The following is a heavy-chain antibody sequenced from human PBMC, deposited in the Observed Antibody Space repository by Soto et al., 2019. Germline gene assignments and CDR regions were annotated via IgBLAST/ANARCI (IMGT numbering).Heavy chain of an antibody. J-gene: IGHJ4*02. CDR3: ARDRGGYCDAESCSYFDY. CDR1: GYSLTTYY. Sequence: QVHLVQSGAEVKKPGASVKVSCKASGYSLTTYYMHWVRQAPGEGLEWMGRIDPSGTSTTYALKFQGRVTMSRDTSTRTVYLEVTSLRSEDTAVYFCARDRGGYCDAESCSYFDYWGQGPLVSFSS. CDR2: IDPSGTST. D-gene: IGHD2-21*01. V-gene: IGHV1-46*01.